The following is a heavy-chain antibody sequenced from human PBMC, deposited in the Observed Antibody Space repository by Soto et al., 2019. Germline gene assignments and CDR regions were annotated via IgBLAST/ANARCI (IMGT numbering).Heavy chain of an antibody. CDR2: IIPIFGTA. CDR3: ARGGRAAAGTRGVKYNWFDP. J-gene: IGHJ5*02. V-gene: IGHV1-69*01. D-gene: IGHD6-13*01. Sequence: QVQLVQSGAEVKKPGSSVKVSCKASGGTFSSYAISWVRQAPGQGLEWMGGIIPIFGTANYAQKFQGRVTISAAESTSTAYMELSILRSEDRAVYYCARGGRAAAGTRGVKYNWFDPWGQGTLVTVSS. CDR1: GGTFSSYA.